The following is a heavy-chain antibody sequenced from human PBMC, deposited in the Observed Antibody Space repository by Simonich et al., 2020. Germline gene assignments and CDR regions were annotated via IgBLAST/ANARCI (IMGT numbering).Heavy chain of an antibody. CDR2: ISGSGGST. J-gene: IGHJ4*02. V-gene: IGHV3-23*01. CDR3: ATYYFDY. CDR1: GFTFSSYA. Sequence: EVQLLESGGGLVQPGGSMRLSCAASGFTFSSYAMSWVSQAPGKGREWVSAISGSGGSTNYADSVKGRFTISRDNSKNTLYLQMNSLRAEDTAVYYCATYYFDYWGQGTLVTVSS.